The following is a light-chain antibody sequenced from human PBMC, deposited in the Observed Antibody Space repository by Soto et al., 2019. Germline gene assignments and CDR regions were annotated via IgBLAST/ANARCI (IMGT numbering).Light chain of an antibody. V-gene: IGLV2-8*01. CDR3: SAFAGSNNYV. Sequence: QSALTQPPSPSGSPGQSVTISCTGTSSDVGGYNYVSWYQQHPGKAPKLMIYEVSKRPAGVPARFSGSKSGNTASLPVSGLQAEDEADYYCSAFAGSNNYVFGTGTKVTVL. J-gene: IGLJ1*01. CDR2: EVS. CDR1: SSDVGGYNY.